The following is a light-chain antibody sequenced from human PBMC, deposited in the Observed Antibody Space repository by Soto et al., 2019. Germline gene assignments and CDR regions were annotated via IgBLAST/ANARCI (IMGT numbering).Light chain of an antibody. V-gene: IGKV1-5*01. CDR3: QQYNSYSPRYT. J-gene: IGKJ2*01. Sequence: DIPMTQSPSTLSASVGDRVTITCRASQSISSWLAWYQQKPGKAPKLLIYDASSLESGVPSRFSGSGSGTEFTLTISSRQPDDFATYYCQQYNSYSPRYTFGQGTKLEIK. CDR2: DAS. CDR1: QSISSW.